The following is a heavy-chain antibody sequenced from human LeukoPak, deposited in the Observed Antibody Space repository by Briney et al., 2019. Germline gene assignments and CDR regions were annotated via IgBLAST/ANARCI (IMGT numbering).Heavy chain of an antibody. Sequence: GGSLRLSCAASGFTFSNYWMGWVRQAPGKGLEWVANIKHDGSEIYYVDSVKGRFTISRDTAKDSLYLQMNSLRVEDTAFYYCARDRGYSGYDLYDYWGQGTLVTVSS. CDR1: GFTFSNYW. CDR2: IKHDGSEI. V-gene: IGHV3-7*01. CDR3: ARDRGYSGYDLYDY. J-gene: IGHJ4*02. D-gene: IGHD5-12*01.